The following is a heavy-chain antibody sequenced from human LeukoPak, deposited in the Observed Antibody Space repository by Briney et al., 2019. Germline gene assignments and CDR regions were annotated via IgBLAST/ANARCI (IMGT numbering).Heavy chain of an antibody. Sequence: SGPTLVKPTQTLTLTCTFSGFSLSTSGMCVSWIRQPPGKALEWLARIDWDDDKYYSTSLKTRLTISKDTSKNQVVLTMTNMDPVDTATYYCAHSGTLLWLSWFETWGQGTLVTVSS. CDR3: AHSGTLLWLSWFET. CDR1: GFSLSTSGMC. D-gene: IGHD3-10*01. CDR2: IDWDDDK. V-gene: IGHV2-70*12. J-gene: IGHJ5*02.